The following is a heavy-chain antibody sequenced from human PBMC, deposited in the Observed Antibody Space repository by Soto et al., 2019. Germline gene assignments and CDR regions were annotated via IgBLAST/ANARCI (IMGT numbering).Heavy chain of an antibody. CDR1: GYTFTSYA. J-gene: IGHJ4*02. Sequence: ASVKVFCKASGYTFTSYAMHWVRQAPGQRLEWMGWINAGNGNTKYSQKFQGRVTITRDTSASTAYMELSSLRSEDTAVYYCARDGCGGDCFIDYWGQGTLVTVSS. CDR2: INAGNGNT. CDR3: ARDGCGGDCFIDY. V-gene: IGHV1-3*01. D-gene: IGHD2-21*02.